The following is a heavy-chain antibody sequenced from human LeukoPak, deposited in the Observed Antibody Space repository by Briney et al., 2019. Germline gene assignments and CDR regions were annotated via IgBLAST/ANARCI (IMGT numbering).Heavy chain of an antibody. CDR3: AKARLGFWSGYYFDY. J-gene: IGHJ4*02. CDR1: GFTFSNYA. Sequence: GGSLRLSCAASGFTFSNYAMTWVRQAPGKGLEWVSTISGSGGSTYYADSVRGRFTISRDNSKNTLYLQMNSLRAEDTAVYYCAKARLGFWSGYYFDYWGQGTLVTVSS. D-gene: IGHD3-3*01. CDR2: ISGSGGST. V-gene: IGHV3-23*01.